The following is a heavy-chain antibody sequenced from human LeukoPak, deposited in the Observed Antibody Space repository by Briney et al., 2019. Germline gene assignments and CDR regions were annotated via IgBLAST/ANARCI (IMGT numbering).Heavy chain of an antibody. CDR2: INPNSGGT. Sequence: ASVKVSRKASGYTFTGYYMHWVRQAPGQGLEWMGWINPNSGGTNYAQKFQGRVTMTRDTSISTAYMELSRLRSDDTAVYYCARDIVNHYYYYMDVWGKGTTVTVSS. J-gene: IGHJ6*03. D-gene: IGHD1-26*01. V-gene: IGHV1-2*02. CDR1: GYTFTGYY. CDR3: ARDIVNHYYYYMDV.